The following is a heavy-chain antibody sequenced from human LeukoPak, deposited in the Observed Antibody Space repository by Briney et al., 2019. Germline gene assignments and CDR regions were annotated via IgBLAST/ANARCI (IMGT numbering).Heavy chain of an antibody. CDR2: IWYDGSNK. V-gene: IGHV3-33*01. Sequence: GGSLRLSCAASGFTFSTYGMHWVRQAPGKGLEWVAVIWYDGSNKYYADSVKGRFTISRDNSRNTVYLQMNSLRVEDTAVYHRARWDVLPLDYWGQGTLVTVSS. CDR3: ARWDVLPLDY. D-gene: IGHD1-26*01. J-gene: IGHJ4*02. CDR1: GFTFSTYG.